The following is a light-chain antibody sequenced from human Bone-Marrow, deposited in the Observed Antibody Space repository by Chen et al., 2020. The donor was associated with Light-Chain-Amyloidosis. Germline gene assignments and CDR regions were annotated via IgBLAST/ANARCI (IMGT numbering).Light chain of an antibody. CDR3: FTYTRNTSPRV. CDR2: DVS. Sequence: QSALTQPASVSGSPGRSITISCTGTSNDVGISDYVSWYQQHAGEAPKLILYDVSYRPSGIYHRFSGSTSGNRASLAIAGLQAEDEAEYYCFTYTRNTSPRVFGGGTRLPVL. V-gene: IGLV2-14*03. CDR1: SNDVGISDY. J-gene: IGLJ3*02.